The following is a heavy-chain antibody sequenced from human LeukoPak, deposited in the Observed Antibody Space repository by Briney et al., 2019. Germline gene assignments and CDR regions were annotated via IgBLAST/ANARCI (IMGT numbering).Heavy chain of an antibody. CDR1: DYSISSGYF. CDR3: ARDLDYYDSSGFDY. V-gene: IGHV4-38-2*02. CDR2: IYYGGSS. Sequence: SETLSLTCTVSDYSISSGYFWDWIRQPPGKGLEWIGSIYYGGSSYYNPSLKSRVTISVDTSKNQFSLKLSSVTAADTAVYYCARDLDYYDSSGFDYWGQGTLVTVSS. D-gene: IGHD3-22*01. J-gene: IGHJ4*02.